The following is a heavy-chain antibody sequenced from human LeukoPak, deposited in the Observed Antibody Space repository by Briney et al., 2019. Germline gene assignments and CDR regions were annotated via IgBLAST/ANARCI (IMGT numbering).Heavy chain of an antibody. D-gene: IGHD2-15*01. CDR1: GYTFTGYY. Sequence: ASVKVSCKASGYTFTGYYMHWVRQAPGQGLEWMGWINPNSGGTNYAQKFQGRVTMTRDTSISTAYMELSRLRSDDTAVYYCARDHCSGGSCYLGVAFDIWGQGTMVTVSS. CDR3: ARDHCSGGSCYLGVAFDI. V-gene: IGHV1-2*02. CDR2: INPNSGGT. J-gene: IGHJ3*02.